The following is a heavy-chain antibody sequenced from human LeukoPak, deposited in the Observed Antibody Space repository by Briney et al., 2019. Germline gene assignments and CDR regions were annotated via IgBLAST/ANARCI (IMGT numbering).Heavy chain of an antibody. CDR3: AKDLSGNAAMVTGSFDY. D-gene: IGHD5-18*01. CDR1: GFTFSSCA. Sequence: GGSLRLSCAASGFTFSSCAMGWVRQAPGKGLEWVSVISGSGGGTYYADSVKGRFTISRDNSKNTLYLQMNSLRAEDTAVYYCAKDLSGNAAMVTGSFDYWGQGTLVTVSS. J-gene: IGHJ4*02. CDR2: ISGSGGGT. V-gene: IGHV3-23*01.